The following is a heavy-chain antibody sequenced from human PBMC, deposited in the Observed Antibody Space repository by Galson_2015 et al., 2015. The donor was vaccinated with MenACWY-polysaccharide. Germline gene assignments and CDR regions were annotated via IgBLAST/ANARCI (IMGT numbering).Heavy chain of an antibody. CDR1: GYTFTGNF. CDR2: INPNTGAT. CDR3: VRVPTYQQAEGNWFVP. V-gene: IGHV1-2*02. J-gene: IGHJ5*02. Sequence: SLKVSCKASGYTFTGNFINWVRQAPGQGLEWMGCINPNTGATRYSQNFQGKVTMTKDTSINTAYMELNRLRSDDTAVYYCVRVPTYQQAEGNWFVPWGQGTSVNVSS. D-gene: IGHD2-2*01.